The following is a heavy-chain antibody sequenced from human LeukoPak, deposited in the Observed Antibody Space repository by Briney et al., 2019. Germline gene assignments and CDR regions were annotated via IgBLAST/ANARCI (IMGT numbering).Heavy chain of an antibody. D-gene: IGHD4-17*01. V-gene: IGHV4-59*11. CDR3: ARDLVTVTKGFDI. CDR2: ISYIGST. CDR1: DDSFSSHY. J-gene: IGHJ3*02. Sequence: PSETLSLTCAVSDDSFSSHYWTWIRQPPGKGLEWVGYISYIGSTNYNPSLKSRVTISIDTSRNQFSLRLSSVTAADSAVYYCARDLVTVTKGFDIWGQGTMVSVSS.